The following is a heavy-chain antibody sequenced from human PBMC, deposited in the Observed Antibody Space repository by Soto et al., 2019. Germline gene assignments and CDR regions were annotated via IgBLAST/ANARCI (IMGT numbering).Heavy chain of an antibody. Sequence: EVQLVESGGGLVQPGGSLRLSCAASGFTFDDYAMHWVRQAPGKGLEWVSGISWNSGSIGYADSVKGRFTISRDNAKNSLYLQMNSLRAEDTALYYCAKDKGRYSGYLRMPELGYWGQGTLVTVSS. V-gene: IGHV3-9*01. CDR3: AKDKGRYSGYLRMPELGY. J-gene: IGHJ4*02. D-gene: IGHD5-12*01. CDR1: GFTFDDYA. CDR2: ISWNSGSI.